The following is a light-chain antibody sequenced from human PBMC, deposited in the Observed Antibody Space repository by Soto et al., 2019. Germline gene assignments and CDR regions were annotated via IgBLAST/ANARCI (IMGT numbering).Light chain of an antibody. CDR2: SNN. J-gene: IGLJ2*01. CDR3: AAWDDSLSGVV. CDR1: TSTIGSNY. Sequence: QSVLTQPPSASGTPGQRVTTPCSGSTSTIGSNYVYWYQQLPGTAPKLLIYSNNQRPSGVPDRFSGSKSGTSASLAISGLRSEDEADYYCAAWDDSLSGVVFGGGTKVTVL. V-gene: IGLV1-47*02.